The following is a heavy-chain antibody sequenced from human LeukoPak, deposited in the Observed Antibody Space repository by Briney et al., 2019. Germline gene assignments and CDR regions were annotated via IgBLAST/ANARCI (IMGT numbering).Heavy chain of an antibody. CDR1: GFTFSSYS. J-gene: IGHJ3*02. D-gene: IGHD4-11*01. CDR3: ARQADYIPGGAFDI. V-gene: IGHV3-48*01. Sequence: GGSLRLSCAASGFTFSSYSMNWVRQAPGKGLEWVSYISSSSSTIYYADSVKGRFTISRDNAKNSLYLQINSLRAEDTAVYYCARQADYIPGGAFDIWGQGTMVTVSS. CDR2: ISSSSSTI.